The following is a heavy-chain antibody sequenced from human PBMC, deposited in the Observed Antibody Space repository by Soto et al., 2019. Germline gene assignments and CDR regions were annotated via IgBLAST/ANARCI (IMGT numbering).Heavy chain of an antibody. CDR3: ARGQRFSDWFDP. D-gene: IGHD3-3*01. CDR2: IYSSGST. CDR1: GGTLSGYY. Sequence: SETLSLSCTVTGGTLSGYYWTWIRQSAGGGLEWIGRIYSSGSTNYNPSLKSRVTISLDTSMSHFSLRLRSVSAADTAVYYCARGQRFSDWFDPWGQGTLVTVSS. J-gene: IGHJ5*02. V-gene: IGHV4-4*07.